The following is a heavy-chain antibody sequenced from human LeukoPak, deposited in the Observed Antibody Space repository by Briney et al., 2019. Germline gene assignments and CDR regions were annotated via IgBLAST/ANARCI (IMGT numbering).Heavy chain of an antibody. Sequence: PGGSLRLSCAASGFIFSRYGMHWVRQVPGKGLECVTFIQYDGSNKYYADSVKGRFTISRDNSKNTMYLQMNSLRAEDTAVYYCAKHEGAVAGTFWFDPWGQGTLVTVSS. CDR3: AKHEGAVAGTFWFDP. V-gene: IGHV3-30*02. D-gene: IGHD6-19*01. J-gene: IGHJ5*02. CDR2: IQYDGSNK. CDR1: GFIFSRYG.